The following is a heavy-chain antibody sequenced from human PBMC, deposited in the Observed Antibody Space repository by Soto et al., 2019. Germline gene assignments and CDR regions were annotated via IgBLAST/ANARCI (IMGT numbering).Heavy chain of an antibody. V-gene: IGHV4-30-4*01. CDR2: IYSSGNT. Sequence: QVQLQESGPGLVKPSQTLSLTCTVSGGSIGSGTYYWTWIRQPPGKGLEWMGYIYSSGNTYYKPSLKSRFTMSLDTSKNQFSLKLSSVTAADTAVYHCARDVGGLATIDYWGQGTLVTVSS. D-gene: IGHD3-10*01. J-gene: IGHJ4*02. CDR3: ARDVGGLATIDY. CDR1: GGSIGSGTYY.